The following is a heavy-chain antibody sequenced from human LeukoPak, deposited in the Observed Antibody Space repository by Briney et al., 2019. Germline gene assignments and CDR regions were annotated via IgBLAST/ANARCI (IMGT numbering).Heavy chain of an antibody. D-gene: IGHD6-13*01. J-gene: IGHJ4*02. CDR1: GGPISSYY. Sequence: SETLTLTCTVSGGPISSYYWSWIRQPPGKGLEWIGYIYYSGSTNYNPSLKSRVTISVDTSKNQFSLKLSSVTAADTAVYYCARGYSSSWAYFDYWSQGTLVTVSS. CDR2: IYYSGST. CDR3: ARGYSSSWAYFDY. V-gene: IGHV4-59*01.